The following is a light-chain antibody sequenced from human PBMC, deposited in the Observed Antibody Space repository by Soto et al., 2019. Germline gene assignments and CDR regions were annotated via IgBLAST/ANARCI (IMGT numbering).Light chain of an antibody. CDR3: QSYDDSLTGHV. CDR1: SSNIGAGYA. J-gene: IGLJ1*01. CDR2: TNT. V-gene: IGLV1-40*01. Sequence: QAVVTQPPSVSGAPGQRMTISCTGSSSNIGAGYAVHWYQHLPGAAPKLLISTNTNRPSGVPDRFSASKSGTSASLAITGLQAEDEAYYYCQSYDDSLTGHVFGTGTKLTVL.